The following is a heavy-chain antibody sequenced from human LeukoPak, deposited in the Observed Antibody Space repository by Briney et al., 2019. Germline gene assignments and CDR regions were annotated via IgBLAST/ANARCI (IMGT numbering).Heavy chain of an antibody. CDR1: GFTFGLTY. CDR2: IYGGGET. V-gene: IGHV3-66*01. Sequence: PGGSLRLSCAASGFTFGLTYMAWVRQPPGKGLEWVSVIYGGGETHYADSVKGRFTIARDNSKKTLSLQMNTLRAEDTAVYYCVAYVAFDIWGQGTMVTVSS. D-gene: IGHD3-16*01. J-gene: IGHJ3*02. CDR3: VAYVAFDI.